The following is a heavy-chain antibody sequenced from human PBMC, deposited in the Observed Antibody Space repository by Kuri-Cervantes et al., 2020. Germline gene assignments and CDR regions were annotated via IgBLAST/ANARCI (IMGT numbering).Heavy chain of an antibody. CDR2: ISSSGSTI. CDR1: GFTFSSYE. Sequence: GESLKISCVASGFTFSSYEMNWVRQAPGKGLEWVSYISSSGSTIYYADSVKGRFTISRDNAKNSLYLQMNSLRAEDTAVYYCAKPDTVTTPLGAFDIWGQGTMVTVSS. CDR3: AKPDTVTTPLGAFDI. V-gene: IGHV3-48*03. J-gene: IGHJ3*02. D-gene: IGHD4-17*01.